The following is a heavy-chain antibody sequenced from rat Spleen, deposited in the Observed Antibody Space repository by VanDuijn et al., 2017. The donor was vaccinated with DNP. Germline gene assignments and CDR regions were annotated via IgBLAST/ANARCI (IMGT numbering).Heavy chain of an antibody. CDR3: TTFEGTNA. J-gene: IGHJ4*01. Sequence: EVHLVKSGGGLVQSGRSLKLSCASSGFTFSDYNMAWVRQAPKKGLEWVATITYDGSRTYCRDSVKGRFTISRNNAKSTLYLQMDSLRSEDTATYYCTTFEGTNAWGQGTSVTVSS. V-gene: IGHV5S10*01. D-gene: IGHD1-11*01. CDR1: GFTFSDYN. CDR2: ITYDGSRT.